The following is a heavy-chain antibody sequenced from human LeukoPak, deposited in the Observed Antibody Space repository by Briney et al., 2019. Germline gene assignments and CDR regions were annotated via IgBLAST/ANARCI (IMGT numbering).Heavy chain of an antibody. CDR3: ARTWGNYLSPNSGFEGFDP. V-gene: IGHV4-39*01. D-gene: IGHD3-10*01. CDR1: GGSISGTDLY. CDR2: IHSSGNS. Sequence: SETLSLTCTVSGGSISGTDLYWGWIRQLPGKGLEWIGNIHSSGNSFCNPFLKSRVTISVDTSKNQFSLKLSSVTAADTAVYYCARTWGNYLSPNSGFEGFDPWGQGTLVTVSS. J-gene: IGHJ5*02.